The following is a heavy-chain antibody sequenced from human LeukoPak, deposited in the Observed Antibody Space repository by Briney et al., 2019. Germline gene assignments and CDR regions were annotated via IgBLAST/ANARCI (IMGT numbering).Heavy chain of an antibody. Sequence: AASVKVSCKASGYTFTSYYMHWVRQAPGQGLERMGIINPRGGSTGYAQKFQGRVTLTRDTSTSTVYMELSSLRSEDTAVYYRASAMDTAMATSFDYWSQGTLVTVSS. J-gene: IGHJ4*02. CDR2: INPRGGST. CDR1: GYTFTSYY. CDR3: ASAMDTAMATSFDY. D-gene: IGHD5-18*01. V-gene: IGHV1-46*01.